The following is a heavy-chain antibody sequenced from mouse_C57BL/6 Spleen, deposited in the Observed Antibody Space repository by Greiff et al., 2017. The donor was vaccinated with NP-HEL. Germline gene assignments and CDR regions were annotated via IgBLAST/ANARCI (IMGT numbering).Heavy chain of an antibody. J-gene: IGHJ2*01. CDR2: IDPSDSYT. V-gene: IGHV1-69*01. Sequence: VQLQQPGAELVMPGASVKLSCKASGYTFTSYWMHWVKQRPGQGLEWIGEIDPSDSYTNYNQKFKGKSTLTVDTTSSTAYMQLSSLTSEDSAVYYCARWDYWGQGTTLTVSS. CDR3: ARWDY. CDR1: GYTFTSYW.